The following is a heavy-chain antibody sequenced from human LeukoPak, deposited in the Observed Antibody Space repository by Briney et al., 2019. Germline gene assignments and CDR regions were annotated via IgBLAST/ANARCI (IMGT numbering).Heavy chain of an antibody. D-gene: IGHD2-8*02. J-gene: IGHJ6*03. CDR3: AKDPGASVSGFYMDV. V-gene: IGHV3-30*02. Sequence: GGSLRLSCAASGFTFRNYGMHWVRQATGKGLEWVSFIWSDGNNRFYADSVKGRFTISRDNSKNMLYLQMDTLRAEDTALYYCAKDPGASVSGFYMDVWGKGTTVFVSS. CDR2: IWSDGNNR. CDR1: GFTFRNYG.